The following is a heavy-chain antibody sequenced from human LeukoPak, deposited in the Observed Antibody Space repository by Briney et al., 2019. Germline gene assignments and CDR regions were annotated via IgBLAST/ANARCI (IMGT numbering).Heavy chain of an antibody. Sequence: GGSLRLSCAASGFTFDDYGMSWVRQAPGKGLEWVAGINWKGGSTAYADSVKGRFTISGDNAKNSLYLQMNSLRAEDTALYYCARDLSLLPSYMDVWGKGTTVTVSS. CDR2: INWKGGST. V-gene: IGHV3-20*04. CDR1: GFTFDDYG. D-gene: IGHD3-16*01. CDR3: ARDLSLLPSYMDV. J-gene: IGHJ6*03.